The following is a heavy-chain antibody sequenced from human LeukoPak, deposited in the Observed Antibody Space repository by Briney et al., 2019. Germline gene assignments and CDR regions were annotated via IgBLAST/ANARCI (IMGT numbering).Heavy chain of an antibody. Sequence: SETLSLTCAISGGSISSGGYSWSWIRQPPGKGLEWIGYLYHSGSTYYNPSLKSRVTISVDRSKNQFSLKLSSVTAADTAVYYCARGIQEDYYDSSGYYYSWFDPWGQGTLVTVSS. J-gene: IGHJ5*02. V-gene: IGHV4-30-2*01. CDR3: ARGIQEDYYDSSGYYYSWFDP. CDR2: LYHSGST. D-gene: IGHD3-22*01. CDR1: GGSISSGGYS.